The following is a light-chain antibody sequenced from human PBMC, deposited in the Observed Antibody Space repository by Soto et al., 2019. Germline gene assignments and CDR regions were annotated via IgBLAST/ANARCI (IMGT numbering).Light chain of an antibody. V-gene: IGKV3-20*01. CDR3: HQYHVSPWT. CDR1: QSVSSSY. Sequence: IVLTQSPGTLSLSPGESATLSCRASQSVSSSYLAWYQQKPGQAPRLLIYGASSRATGVPDRISGSGVGTEYTLTINRLEPEDCAVYYCHQYHVSPWTLGQGTKVEIK. J-gene: IGKJ1*01. CDR2: GAS.